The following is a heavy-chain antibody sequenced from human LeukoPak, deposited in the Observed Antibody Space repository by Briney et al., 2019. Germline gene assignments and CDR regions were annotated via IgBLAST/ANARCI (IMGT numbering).Heavy chain of an antibody. CDR2: INHSGST. Sequence: PSETLSLTCAVYGGSFSGYYWSWIRQPPGKGLEWIGEINHSGSTNYNPSLKSRVTISVDTSKNQFSLKLSSVTAADTAVYYCAREHSSGFIQHWGQGTLVTVSS. D-gene: IGHD6-19*01. CDR1: GGSFSGYY. J-gene: IGHJ1*01. CDR3: AREHSSGFIQH. V-gene: IGHV4-34*01.